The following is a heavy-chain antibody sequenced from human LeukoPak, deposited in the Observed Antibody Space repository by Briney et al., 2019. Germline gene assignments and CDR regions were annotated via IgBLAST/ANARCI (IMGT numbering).Heavy chain of an antibody. J-gene: IGHJ4*02. Sequence: SVKVSCKASGGTFSNYAISWVRQAPGQGLQWMGRFIPVLGTANYAQKFQGRVTITADKSTSTAYMELSSLRSEDTAVYYCASIPDRYCGGDCSHDYWGQGTLVTVSS. V-gene: IGHV1-69*04. D-gene: IGHD2-21*01. CDR1: GGTFSNYA. CDR3: ASIPDRYCGGDCSHDY. CDR2: FIPVLGTA.